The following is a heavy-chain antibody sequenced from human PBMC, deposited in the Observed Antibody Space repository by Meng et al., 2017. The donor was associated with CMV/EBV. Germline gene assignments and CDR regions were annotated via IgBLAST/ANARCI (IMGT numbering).Heavy chain of an antibody. V-gene: IGHV1-8*03. Sequence: ASVKVSCKASGYTFTSYDINWVRQATGQGLEWMGWMNPNSGNTGYAQKFLGRVTITRNTSISTAYMELSSLRSEDTAVYYCARSLGARRTGIAAAGFDYWGQGTLVTVSS. CDR3: ARSLGARRTGIAAAGFDY. J-gene: IGHJ4*02. D-gene: IGHD6-13*01. CDR2: MNPNSGNT. CDR1: GYTFTSYD.